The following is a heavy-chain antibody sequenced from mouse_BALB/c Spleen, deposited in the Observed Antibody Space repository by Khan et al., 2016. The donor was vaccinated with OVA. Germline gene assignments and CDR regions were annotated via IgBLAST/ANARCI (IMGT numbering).Heavy chain of an antibody. CDR3: TRGGGGSRIDY. CDR2: ISTYYGDV. CDR1: GYTFTDFT. V-gene: IGHV1S137*01. J-gene: IGHJ3*01. Sequence: QVQLQQSGAELVRPGVSVKISCKGSGYTFTDFTIHWVKQSHALSLEWIGVISTYYGDVTYNQTFKGKATMTVDKSSSTTYLELARLRTEDSSSYCVTRGGGGSRIDYWGQGTLVTVSA. D-gene: IGHD3-3*01.